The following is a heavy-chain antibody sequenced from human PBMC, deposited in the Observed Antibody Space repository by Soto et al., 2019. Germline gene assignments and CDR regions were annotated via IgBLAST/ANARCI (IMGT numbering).Heavy chain of an antibody. Sequence: GASVKVSCKASGYTFTGYYMHWVRQAPGQGLEWMGWINPNSGGTNYAQKFQGWVTMTRDTSISTAYMELSRLRSDDTAVYYCARGTSLLRYFEGIPDAFDSWGQGTMVTVSS. CDR2: INPNSGGT. J-gene: IGHJ3*02. CDR1: GYTFTGYY. D-gene: IGHD3-9*01. CDR3: ARGTSLLRYFEGIPDAFDS. V-gene: IGHV1-2*04.